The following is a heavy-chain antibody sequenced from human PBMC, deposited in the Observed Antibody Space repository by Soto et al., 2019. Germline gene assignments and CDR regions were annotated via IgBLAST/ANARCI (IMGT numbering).Heavy chain of an antibody. Sequence: SETLSLTCTVSGGSISSSSYYWGWIRQPPGKGLEWIGSIYYSGSTYYNPSLKSRVTISVDTSKNQFSLKLSSVTAADTAVYYCEGGDYYYGMDVWGQGTTVTVSS. CDR2: IYYSGST. CDR3: EGGDYYYGMDV. V-gene: IGHV4-39*01. D-gene: IGHD2-21*01. CDR1: GGSISSSSYY. J-gene: IGHJ6*02.